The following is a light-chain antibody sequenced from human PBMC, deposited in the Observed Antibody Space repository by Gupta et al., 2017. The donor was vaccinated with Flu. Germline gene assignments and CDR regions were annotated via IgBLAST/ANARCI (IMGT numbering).Light chain of an antibody. CDR3: ETWESSLSTWV. CDR1: SSNIGNNY. J-gene: IGLJ3*02. V-gene: IGLV1-51*01. CDR2: DNN. Sequence: QSVLTQPPSVSAAPGQKVTISCSGSSSNIGNNYGSWYQHLPGTAPKLRSDDNNKRPSGIPDRFSGSKSGTYDNLTIAVLQAGDEADYYCETWESSLSTWVFGGGTKLTVI.